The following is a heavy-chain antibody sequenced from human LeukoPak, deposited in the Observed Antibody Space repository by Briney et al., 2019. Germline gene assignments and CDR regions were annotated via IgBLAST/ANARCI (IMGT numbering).Heavy chain of an antibody. D-gene: IGHD3-3*01. Sequence: GGSLRLSCAASGFTFRSYAMSWVRQAPGKGLEWVSGISGDGSGTNYADSVKGRFTVSRDNSKNTLFLQMNSLRAEDTAVYYCGKVWRGNYRDALDIWGQGTMVTVSS. J-gene: IGHJ3*02. CDR2: ISGDGSGT. CDR3: GKVWRGNYRDALDI. CDR1: GFTFRSYA. V-gene: IGHV3-23*01.